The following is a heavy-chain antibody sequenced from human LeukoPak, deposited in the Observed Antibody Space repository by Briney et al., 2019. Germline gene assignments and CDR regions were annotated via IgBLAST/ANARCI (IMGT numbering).Heavy chain of an antibody. D-gene: IGHD3-22*01. CDR2: IYYSGST. J-gene: IGHJ4*02. CDR3: ARDDYYDSSGYPQVY. V-gene: IGHV4-30-4*08. CDR1: GGSISSYY. Sequence: SETLSLTCTVSGGSISSYYWSWIRQPPGKGLEWIGYIYYSGSTYYNPSLKSRVTISVDTSKNQFSLKLSSVTAADTAVYYCARDDYYDSSGYPQVYWGQGTLVTVSS.